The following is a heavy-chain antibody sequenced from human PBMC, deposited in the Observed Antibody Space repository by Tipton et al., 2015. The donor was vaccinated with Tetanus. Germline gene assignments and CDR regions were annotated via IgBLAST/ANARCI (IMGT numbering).Heavy chain of an antibody. V-gene: IGHV4-31*03. CDR3: AILPKHWLAPRGAP. D-gene: IGHD6-19*01. CDR2: IYYSGST. Sequence: TLSLTCTVSGGSISSGGYYWSRIRQHPGKGLEWIGYIYYSGSTYYNPSLKSRATISVDSSNTQLSLNLTAVTAADTAVYYCAILPKHWLAPRGAPWGQGILVTVSS. J-gene: IGHJ5*02. CDR1: GGSISSGGYY.